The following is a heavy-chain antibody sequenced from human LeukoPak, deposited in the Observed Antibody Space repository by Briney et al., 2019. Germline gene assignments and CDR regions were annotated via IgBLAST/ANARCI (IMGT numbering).Heavy chain of an antibody. CDR2: INPSGGST. D-gene: IGHD5-12*01. J-gene: IGHJ6*03. CDR3: ARVPLFNFGYSGPDYYYYYYMDV. V-gene: IGHV1-46*01. CDR1: GYTFTSYY. Sequence: ASVKVSCKASGYTFTSYYMEWVRQAPGQGLEWMGIINPSGGSTSYAQKLQGRVTMTTDTSTSTAYMELRSPRSDDTAVYYCARVPLFNFGYSGPDYYYYYYMDVWGKGTTVTVSS.